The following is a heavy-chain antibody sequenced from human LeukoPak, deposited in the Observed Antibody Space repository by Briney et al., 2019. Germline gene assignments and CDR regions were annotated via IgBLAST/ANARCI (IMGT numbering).Heavy chain of an antibody. CDR1: GFTCSRYT. CDR3: ARGDTLSDLNAFDI. Sequence: GGSLRLSCAASGFTCSRYTMNWVRQAPGKGLEWLSYITVSSTTYYIDSVQGRFTISRDNAKNSLYLQMKSLRDEDTAVYYCARGDTLSDLNAFDIWGRGTMVTVSS. V-gene: IGHV3-48*02. D-gene: IGHD2/OR15-2a*01. J-gene: IGHJ3*02. CDR2: ITVSSTT.